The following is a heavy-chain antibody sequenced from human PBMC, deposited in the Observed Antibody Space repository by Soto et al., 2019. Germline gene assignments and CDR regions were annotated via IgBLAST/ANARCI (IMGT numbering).Heavy chain of an antibody. V-gene: IGHV3-66*01. Sequence: EVQLVESGGGLVQPGGYLRLSCAASGFTVSSNYMTWVRQAPGQGLAWVSVIYSAGNTYSADSVKGRFTISRDSPKNTLYLQMNSLRAEDTAVYYCARGRYSSGNYVEAFDIWGQGTMVTVSS. CDR1: GFTVSSNY. D-gene: IGHD6-19*01. CDR3: ARGRYSSGNYVEAFDI. CDR2: IYSAGNT. J-gene: IGHJ3*02.